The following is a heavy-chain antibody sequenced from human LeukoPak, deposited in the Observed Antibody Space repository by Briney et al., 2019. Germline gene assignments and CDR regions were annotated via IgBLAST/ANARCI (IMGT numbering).Heavy chain of an antibody. D-gene: IGHD5-18*01. CDR3: AREGQLWSDYYYYYYMDV. J-gene: IGHJ6*03. Sequence: ASAKVSCKASGYTFTSYDINWVRQATGQGLEWMGWMNPNSGNTGYAQKFQGRVTITRNTSISTAYMELSSLRSEDTAVYYCAREGQLWSDYYYYYYMDVWGKGTTVTVSS. CDR1: GYTFTSYD. CDR2: MNPNSGNT. V-gene: IGHV1-8*03.